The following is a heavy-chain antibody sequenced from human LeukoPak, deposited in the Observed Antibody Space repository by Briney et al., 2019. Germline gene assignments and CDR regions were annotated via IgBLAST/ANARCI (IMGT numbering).Heavy chain of an antibody. CDR1: DYSISTGHY. CDR2: ISYIGIT. J-gene: IGHJ5*02. Sequence: PSETLSLTCTVSDYSISTGHYWGWIRQPPGKGLEWIGYISYIGITESNPSLKSRVTISVDTSKNQFSLKLTSVTAADTAVYYCTRDRRDGYNYVDLWGQGTLVTVSS. D-gene: IGHD5-24*01. V-gene: IGHV4-59*11. CDR3: TRDRRDGYNYVDL.